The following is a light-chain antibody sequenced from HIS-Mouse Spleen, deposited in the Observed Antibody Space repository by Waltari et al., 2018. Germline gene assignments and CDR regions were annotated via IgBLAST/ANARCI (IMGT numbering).Light chain of an antibody. CDR1: SPNHASTT. Sequence: QSVLTQPPSASGTPGQRVTHPCSGISPNHASTTVNWYQQLPGTAPKPLIYSNNQRPSGVPDRFSGSKSGTSASLAISGLQSEDEADYYCAAWDDSLNGYVFGTGTKVTVL. CDR3: AAWDDSLNGYV. CDR2: SNN. J-gene: IGLJ1*01. V-gene: IGLV1-44*01.